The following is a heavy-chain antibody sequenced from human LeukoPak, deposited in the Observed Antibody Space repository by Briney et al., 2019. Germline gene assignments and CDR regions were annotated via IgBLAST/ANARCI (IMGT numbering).Heavy chain of an antibody. CDR3: TTDLRPYTSSSYGYYYYMDV. Sequence: PGGSLRLSCAASGFTFTNAWMSWVRKAPGKGLEWVGRIKRKTDGGTTDYAAPVKGRSTISRDDSKNTLYLQMKNLKTEDTAVYYCTTDLRPYTSSSYGYYYYMDVWGKGTTVTVSS. D-gene: IGHD6-6*01. CDR2: IKRKTDGGTT. V-gene: IGHV3-15*01. J-gene: IGHJ6*03. CDR1: GFTFTNAW.